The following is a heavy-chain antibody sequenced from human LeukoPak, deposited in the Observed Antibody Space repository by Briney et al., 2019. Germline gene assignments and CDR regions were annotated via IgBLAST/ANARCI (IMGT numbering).Heavy chain of an antibody. CDR3: ARGHITYYYDSSGPRGDAFDI. Sequence: GGSLRLSCAASGFTFSSYSMNWVRQAPGKGLEWVSSISSSSSYIYYADSVKGRFTISRDNAKNSLYLQMNSLRAEDTAVYYCARGHITYYYDSSGPRGDAFDIWGQGTMVTVSS. V-gene: IGHV3-21*01. D-gene: IGHD3-22*01. CDR1: GFTFSSYS. CDR2: ISSSSSYI. J-gene: IGHJ3*02.